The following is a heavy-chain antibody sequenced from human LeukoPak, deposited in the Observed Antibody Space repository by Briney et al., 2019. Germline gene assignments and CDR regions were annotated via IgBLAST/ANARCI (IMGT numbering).Heavy chain of an antibody. CDR3: AKDRFTMSAYYYDSSGPFDY. V-gene: IGHV3-33*06. J-gene: IGHJ4*02. CDR2: IWYDGSNK. D-gene: IGHD3-22*01. CDR1: GFTFSSYG. Sequence: GGSLRLSCAASGFTFSSYGMHWVRQAPGKGLEWVAVIWYDGSNKYYADSVKGRFTISRDNSKNTLYLQMNSLRAEDTAVYYCAKDRFTMSAYYYDSSGPFDYWGQGTLVTVSS.